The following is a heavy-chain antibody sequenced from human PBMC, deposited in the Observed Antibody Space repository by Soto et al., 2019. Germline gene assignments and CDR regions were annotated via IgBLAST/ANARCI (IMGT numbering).Heavy chain of an antibody. Sequence: VQVVESGGGVVPPGGSLRLSCAGSGFTFSDYAMTWVRQAPGKGLEWVSTTRSNGEYTYCGDSAKGRFTVSRDNSKNTLYLEMSSVRAEDTAVYYCAKDSRNVAVSAARVYGMDVWGQGTTVTVSS. J-gene: IGHJ6*02. D-gene: IGHD2-2*01. CDR1: GFTFSDYA. CDR2: TRSNGEYT. V-gene: IGHV3-23*04. CDR3: AKDSRNVAVSAARVYGMDV.